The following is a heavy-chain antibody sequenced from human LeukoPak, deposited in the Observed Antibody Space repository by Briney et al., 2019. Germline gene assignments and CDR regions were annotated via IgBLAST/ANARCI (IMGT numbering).Heavy chain of an antibody. CDR3: ACTGATGIIYAKYFQH. D-gene: IGHD1-26*01. Sequence: SETLSLTCTVSGGSVSRYYWSWIRQPPGKGLEYIGYIYYSGSTNYNPSLKSRVTISVDTSKNRFSLKLSSVTAADTAVYYCACTGATGIIYAKYFQHWGQGTLVTVSS. CDR2: IYYSGST. J-gene: IGHJ1*01. CDR1: GGSVSRYY. V-gene: IGHV4-59*02.